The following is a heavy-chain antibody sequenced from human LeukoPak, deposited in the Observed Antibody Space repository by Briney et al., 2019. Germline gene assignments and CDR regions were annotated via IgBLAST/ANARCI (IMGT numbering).Heavy chain of an antibody. CDR1: GYTFTGYY. J-gene: IGHJ3*01. Sequence: ASVKVSCKASGYTFTGYYMHWVRQAPGQGLEWMGWINPNSGGTNYAQKFQGRVTMTRDTSISTAYMELSRLRSDDTAVYYCARAGVGRSRIPNEFKSWGQGTMVTVSS. V-gene: IGHV1-2*02. D-gene: IGHD2-15*01. CDR2: INPNSGGT. CDR3: ARAGVGRSRIPNEFKS.